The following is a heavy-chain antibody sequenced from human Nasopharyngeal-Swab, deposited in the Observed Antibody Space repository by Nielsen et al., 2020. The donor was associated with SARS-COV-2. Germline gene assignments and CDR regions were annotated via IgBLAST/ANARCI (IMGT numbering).Heavy chain of an antibody. CDR1: GFTFSSYW. CDR3: ARDSFSRVGAAGSSHYYYYYGMDV. Sequence: GGSLRLSCAASGFTFSSYWMSWVRQAPGKGLEWVANIKQDGSEKYYVDSVKGRFTISRDNAKNSLYLQMNSLRAEDTAVYYCARDSFSRVGAAGSSHYYYYYGMDVWGQGTTVTVSS. J-gene: IGHJ6*02. D-gene: IGHD6-13*01. V-gene: IGHV3-7*01. CDR2: IKQDGSEK.